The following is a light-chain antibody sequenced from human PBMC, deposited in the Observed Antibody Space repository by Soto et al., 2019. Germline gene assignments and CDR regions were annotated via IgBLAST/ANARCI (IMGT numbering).Light chain of an antibody. Sequence: DIQMTQSPSPLSASVGDRVTITCRASQSISTYLHWYQQKPGKAPNLLIYAASTLQSRVPSRFSGSGSGTDFTLTISSLQPEDFATYFCQHGYSTPLTFGGGTKVDIK. J-gene: IGKJ4*01. CDR1: QSISTY. CDR3: QHGYSTPLT. V-gene: IGKV1-39*01. CDR2: AAS.